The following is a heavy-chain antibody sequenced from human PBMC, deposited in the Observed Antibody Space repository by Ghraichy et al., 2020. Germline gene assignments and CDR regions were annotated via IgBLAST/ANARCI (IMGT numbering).Heavy chain of an antibody. D-gene: IGHD3-22*01. V-gene: IGHV3-30*02. CDR2: IRYDGSNK. CDR3: AKDPVVHYDSSGYYGYFDY. Sequence: GGSLRLSCAASGFTFSSYGMHWVRQAPGKGLEWVAFIRYDGSNKYYADSVKGRFTISRDNSKNTLYLQMNGLRAEDTAVYYCAKDPVVHYDSSGYYGYFDYWGQGTLVTVSS. CDR1: GFTFSSYG. J-gene: IGHJ4*02.